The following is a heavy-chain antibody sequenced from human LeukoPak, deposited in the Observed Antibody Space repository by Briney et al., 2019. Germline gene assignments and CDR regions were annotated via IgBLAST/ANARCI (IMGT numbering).Heavy chain of an antibody. J-gene: IGHJ4*02. D-gene: IGHD2-21*01. CDR3: TREGGLRVRSPIDY. Sequence: GGSLRLSCTASGFTFGDYAMSWVRQAPGKGLEWVSFIRSKAYGGTTEYAASVKGRFTISRDDSKSIAYLQMNSLKTEDTAVYYCTREGGLRVRSPIDYWGQGTLVTVSS. CDR2: IRSKAYGGTT. CDR1: GFTFGDYA. V-gene: IGHV3-49*04.